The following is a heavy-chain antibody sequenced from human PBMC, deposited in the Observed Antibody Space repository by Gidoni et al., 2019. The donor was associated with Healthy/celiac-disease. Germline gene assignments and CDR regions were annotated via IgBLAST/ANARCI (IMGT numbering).Heavy chain of an antibody. D-gene: IGHD3-22*01. CDR1: GDSVSSNSAA. Sequence: QVQLQQSGPGLVQPSQTLSLTCSISGDSVSSNSAAWNWIRQSPSRGLEWLGRTYYRSKWYNDYAVSVKSRITINPDTSKNQFSLQLNSVTPEDTAVYYCARETDYYDSSGYHQPIDYWGQGTLVTVSS. CDR3: ARETDYYDSSGYHQPIDY. V-gene: IGHV6-1*01. J-gene: IGHJ4*02. CDR2: TYYRSKWYN.